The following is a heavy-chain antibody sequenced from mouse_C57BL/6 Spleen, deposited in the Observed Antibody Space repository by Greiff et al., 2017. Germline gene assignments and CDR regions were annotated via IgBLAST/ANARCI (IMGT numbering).Heavy chain of an antibody. J-gene: IGHJ4*01. CDR3: AREGNGNYDDMDY. Sequence: QVQLQQPGAELVRPGSSVKLSCKASGYTFTSYWMDWVKQRPGQGLEWIGNIYPSDSETHYNQKFKDKATLTVEKSSSTAYMELSSLRCEDSAVYSCAREGNGNYDDMDYWGQGTSVTVSS. CDR1: GYTFTSYW. D-gene: IGHD2-1*01. CDR2: IYPSDSET. V-gene: IGHV1-61*01.